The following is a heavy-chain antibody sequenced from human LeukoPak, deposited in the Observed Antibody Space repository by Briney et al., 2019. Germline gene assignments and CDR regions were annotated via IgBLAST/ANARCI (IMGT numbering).Heavy chain of an antibody. CDR3: ARHTGHGVYGIDY. D-gene: IGHD5/OR15-5a*01. J-gene: IGHJ4*02. CDR2: IEYSGST. CDR1: GGSITRFF. Sequence: SETLSLTRTLSGGSITRFFWSWIRQPPGKGLEWIGYIEYSGSTNYNPSLKSRIAVSIHTSRSQFYLELTSLTAADTAMYYCARHTGHGVYGIDYWGQGTLVTVSS. V-gene: IGHV4-59*08.